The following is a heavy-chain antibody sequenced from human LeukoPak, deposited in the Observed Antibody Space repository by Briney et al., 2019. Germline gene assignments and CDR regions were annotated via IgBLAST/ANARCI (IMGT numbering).Heavy chain of an antibody. Sequence: GGSLRLSCSASGFNFRDVWMSWVRQAPGKGLEWVGRSKSEAGGGTTDIAAPGQGRFTISRDDSKDTLSLQMNSLEIEDTAVYYCTAGGDGTYSSDYWGQGTLVTVSS. D-gene: IGHD1-26*01. CDR3: TAGGDGTYSSDY. CDR2: SKSEAGGGTT. CDR1: GFNFRDVW. J-gene: IGHJ4*02. V-gene: IGHV3-15*01.